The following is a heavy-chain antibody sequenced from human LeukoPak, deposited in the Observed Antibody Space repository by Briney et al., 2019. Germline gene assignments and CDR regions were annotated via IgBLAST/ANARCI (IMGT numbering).Heavy chain of an antibody. D-gene: IGHD3-3*01. CDR1: GYTFTSYD. Sequence: VASVKVSCKASGYTFTSYDINWVRQATGQGLEWMGWMNPNSGNTGYAQKFQGRVTMTRNTSISTAYMELSSLRSEDTAVYYCARGGNDFWSGCNWFDPWGQGTLVTVSS. V-gene: IGHV1-8*01. J-gene: IGHJ5*02. CDR3: ARGGNDFWSGCNWFDP. CDR2: MNPNSGNT.